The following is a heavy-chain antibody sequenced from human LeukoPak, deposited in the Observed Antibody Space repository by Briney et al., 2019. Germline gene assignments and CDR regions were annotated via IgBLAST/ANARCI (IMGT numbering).Heavy chain of an antibody. CDR1: GFTFSSYS. D-gene: IGHD1-14*01. Sequence: GGSLRLSCAASGFTFSSYSMNWVRQAPGKGLEWISSISTSSSYIHYADSVKGRFTISRDNAKNSLYLQMNSLRAEDTAVYYCARGTLNIPGEHGAFDYWGQGTLVTVSS. J-gene: IGHJ4*02. CDR2: ISTSSSYI. CDR3: ARGTLNIPGEHGAFDY. V-gene: IGHV3-21*01.